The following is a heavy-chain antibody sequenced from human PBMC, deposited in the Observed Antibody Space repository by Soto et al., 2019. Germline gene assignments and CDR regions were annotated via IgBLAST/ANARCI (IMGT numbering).Heavy chain of an antibody. Sequence: GGSLRLSCAASGFTFSSYSMNWVRQAPGKGLEWVSSISTSGGGTYYADSVKGRFTISRDNSRDTLYLQMNSLRAEDTAVYYCAKRSELRGPLDYWGQGTLVTVSS. D-gene: IGHD3-10*01. V-gene: IGHV3-23*01. CDR2: ISTSGGGT. J-gene: IGHJ4*02. CDR1: GFTFSSYS. CDR3: AKRSELRGPLDY.